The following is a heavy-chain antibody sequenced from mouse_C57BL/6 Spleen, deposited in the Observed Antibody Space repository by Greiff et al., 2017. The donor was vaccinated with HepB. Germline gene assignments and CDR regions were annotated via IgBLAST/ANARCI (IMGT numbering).Heavy chain of an antibody. Sequence: QVQLQQSGAELVRPGASVTLSCKASGYTFTDYEMHWVKQTPVHGLEWIGAIDPETGGTAYNQKFKGKAILTADKSSSTAYMELRSLTSEDSAVYYCTRRWPYYGNLGEAMDYWGQGTSVTVSS. CDR2: IDPETGGT. V-gene: IGHV1-15*01. CDR3: TRRWPYYGNLGEAMDY. J-gene: IGHJ4*01. CDR1: GYTFTDYE. D-gene: IGHD2-1*01.